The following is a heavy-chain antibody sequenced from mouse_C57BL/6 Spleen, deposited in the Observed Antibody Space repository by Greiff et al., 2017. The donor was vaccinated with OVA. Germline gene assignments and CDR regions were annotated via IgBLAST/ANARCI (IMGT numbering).Heavy chain of an antibody. V-gene: IGHV1-53*01. CDR1: GYTFTSYW. CDR2: INPSNGGT. CDR3: ARGNYGNYDWFAY. J-gene: IGHJ3*01. D-gene: IGHD2-1*01. Sequence: VQLQQPGTELVKPGASVKLSCKASGYTFTSYWMHWVKQRPGQGLEWIGNINPSNGGTNYNEKFKSKATLTVDKSSSTAYMQLSSLTSEDSAVYYCARGNYGNYDWFAYWGQGTLVTVSA.